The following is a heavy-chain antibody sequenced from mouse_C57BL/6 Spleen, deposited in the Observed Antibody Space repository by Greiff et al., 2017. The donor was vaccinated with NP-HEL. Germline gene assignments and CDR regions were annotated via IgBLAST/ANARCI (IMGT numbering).Heavy chain of an antibody. CDR1: GFTFSDYY. Sequence: EVMLVESEGGLVQPGSSMKLSCTASGFTFSDYYMAWVRQVPEKGLEWVANINYDGSSTYYLDSLKSRFIISRDNAKNILYLQMSSLKSEDTATYYCARVSKWYFDVWGTGTTVTVSS. CDR3: ARVSKWYFDV. J-gene: IGHJ1*03. V-gene: IGHV5-16*01. D-gene: IGHD2-5*01. CDR2: INYDGSST.